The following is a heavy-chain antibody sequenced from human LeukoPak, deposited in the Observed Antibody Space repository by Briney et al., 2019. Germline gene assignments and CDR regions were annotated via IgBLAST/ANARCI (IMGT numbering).Heavy chain of an antibody. D-gene: IGHD7-27*01. CDR2: IRSRPSTI. CDR1: GFTFTSYS. Sequence: GGSLRLSCAASGFTFTSYSMNWVRQAPGKGLEWVSYIRSRPSTIYYADSVKGRFTISRDDAKNSLYLQMNSLRAEDTAIYYCVRDHHWGFDYWGQGTLVTVSS. V-gene: IGHV3-48*01. J-gene: IGHJ4*02. CDR3: VRDHHWGFDY.